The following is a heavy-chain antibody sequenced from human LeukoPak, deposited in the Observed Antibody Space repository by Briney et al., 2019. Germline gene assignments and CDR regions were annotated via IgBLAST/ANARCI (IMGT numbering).Heavy chain of an antibody. V-gene: IGHV1-2*02. J-gene: IGHJ3*02. CDR3: ARDSNVLLWFGEFSPDAFDI. Sequence: ASVKVSCKASGYTFTSYYMHWMRQAPGQGLEWMGWINPNSGGTNYAQKFQGRVTLNRDTSISRDYMELSRLRSDDTAVYYCARDSNVLLWFGEFSPDAFDIWGQGTMVTVSS. CDR1: GYTFTSYY. CDR2: INPNSGGT. D-gene: IGHD3-10*01.